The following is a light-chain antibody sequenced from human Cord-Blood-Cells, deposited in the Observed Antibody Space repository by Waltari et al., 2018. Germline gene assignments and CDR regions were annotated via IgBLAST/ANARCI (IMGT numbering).Light chain of an antibody. CDR1: QRVSSY. V-gene: IGKV3-11*01. CDR3: QQRSNWPPYT. CDR2: DAA. Sequence: ELVLTQSPATLSLSPGERATLSCRASQRVSSYLAWYQQKPGQAPRLLIYDAANRATGIPAMFSGSGSGTDFTLTISSLEPEDFAVYYCQQRSNWPPYTFGQGTKLESK. J-gene: IGKJ2*01.